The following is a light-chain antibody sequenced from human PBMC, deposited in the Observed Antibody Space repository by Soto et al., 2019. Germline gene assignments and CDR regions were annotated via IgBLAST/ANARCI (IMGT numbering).Light chain of an antibody. V-gene: IGKV1-5*01. CDR3: QQYTNTNNPWM. CDR2: DAS. Sequence: DIQMTQSPSYLAASVGDRVTITCRACQTISTWMAWYQQKPGKSPKLLVYDASTLQSGVASRFSGSGSGTEFTLIISGLQPDDSATYYCQQYTNTNNPWMFGQGTKVDIK. CDR1: QTISTW. J-gene: IGKJ1*01.